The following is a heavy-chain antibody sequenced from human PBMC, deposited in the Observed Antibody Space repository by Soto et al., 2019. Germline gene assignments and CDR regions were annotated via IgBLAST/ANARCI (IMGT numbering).Heavy chain of an antibody. CDR3: AKHREGVAATPGIEY. Sequence: EVQLLESGGGLVQPGGPLSPPVAALGFTFSTNAMTGFGRPPGKGWGGVSSISGIGDYITYADSVKGRFSISRDNSQKTLYLQMSSLRVEDAAVYYCAKHREGVAATPGIEYWGQGTLVTVSS. J-gene: IGHJ4*02. CDR1: GFTFSTNA. D-gene: IGHD2-15*01. V-gene: IGHV3-23*01. CDR2: ISGIGDYI.